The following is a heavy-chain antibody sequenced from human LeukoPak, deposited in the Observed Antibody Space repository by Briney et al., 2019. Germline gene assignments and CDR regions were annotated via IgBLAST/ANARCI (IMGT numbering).Heavy chain of an antibody. D-gene: IGHD3-16*02. CDR3: ATEGIWGSYRPFDY. V-gene: IGHV1-24*01. J-gene: IGHJ4*02. CDR2: FDPEDGET. Sequence: GASVKVSCKVSGYTLTELSMHWVRQAPGKGLEGMGGFDPEDGETIYAQKFQGRVTMTEDTSTDTAYMELSSLRSEDTAVYYCATEGIWGSYRPFDYWGQGTLVTVSS. CDR1: GYTLTELS.